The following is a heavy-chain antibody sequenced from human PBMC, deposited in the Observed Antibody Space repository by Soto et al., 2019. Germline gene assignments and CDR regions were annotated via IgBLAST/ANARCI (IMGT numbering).Heavy chain of an antibody. D-gene: IGHD2-2*01. CDR3: ARELGYCSSTSCYYYGMDV. Sequence: TLSLTCAVYGGSFSGYYWSWIRQPPGKGLEWIGEINHSGSTNYNPSLKSRVTISVDTSKNQFSLKLSSVTAADTAVYYCARELGYCSSTSCYYYGMDVWGQGTTVTVSS. CDR2: INHSGST. J-gene: IGHJ6*02. CDR1: GGSFSGYY. V-gene: IGHV4-34*01.